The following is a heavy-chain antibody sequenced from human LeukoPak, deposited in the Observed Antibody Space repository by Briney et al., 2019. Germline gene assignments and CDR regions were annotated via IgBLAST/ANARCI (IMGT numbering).Heavy chain of an antibody. Sequence: GGSLRLSCAASGFTFSSYGMHWVRQAPGKGLEWVAVISYDGSNKYYADSVKGRFTISRDNSKNTLYLQMNSLRNEDTAVYYCARGIYGDPVAFDYWGQGTLVTVSS. D-gene: IGHD4/OR15-4a*01. V-gene: IGHV3-30*03. CDR2: ISYDGSNK. J-gene: IGHJ4*02. CDR3: ARGIYGDPVAFDY. CDR1: GFTFSSYG.